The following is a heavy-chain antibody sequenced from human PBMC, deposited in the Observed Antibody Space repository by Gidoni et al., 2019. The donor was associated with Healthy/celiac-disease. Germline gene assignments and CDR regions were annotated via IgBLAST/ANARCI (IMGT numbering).Heavy chain of an antibody. Sequence: EVQLLESGGGLVQPGGSLRLSCAASGFTFRSYARSWVRQAPGKGLEWVSAISGSGGSTYYADSVKGRFTISRDNSKNTLYLQMNSLRAEDTAVYYCAKWRFGELFDYYYYGMDVWGQGTTVTVSS. J-gene: IGHJ6*02. CDR3: AKWRFGELFDYYYYGMDV. D-gene: IGHD3-10*01. CDR2: ISGSGGST. CDR1: GFTFRSYA. V-gene: IGHV3-23*01.